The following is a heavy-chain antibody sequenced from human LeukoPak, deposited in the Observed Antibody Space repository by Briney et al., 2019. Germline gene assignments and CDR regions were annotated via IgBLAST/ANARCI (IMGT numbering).Heavy chain of an antibody. CDR3: ASGPQRVVAAPVGFDY. D-gene: IGHD2-15*01. J-gene: IGHJ4*02. Sequence: SETLSLTCAVYGGSFSGYYWSWIRQPPGKGLEWIGGINHSGSTNYNPSLKSRVTISVDTSKNQFSLKLSSVTAADTAVYYCASGPQRVVAAPVGFDYWGQGTLVTVSS. CDR1: GGSFSGYY. V-gene: IGHV4-34*01. CDR2: INHSGST.